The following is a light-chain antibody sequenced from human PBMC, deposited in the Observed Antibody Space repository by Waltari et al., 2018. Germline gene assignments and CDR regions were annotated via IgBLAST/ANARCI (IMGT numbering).Light chain of an antibody. CDR1: QSVSTY. V-gene: IGKV3-11*01. J-gene: IGKJ4*01. Sequence: VLTQSPVTLSLSPGERATLSSRASQSVSTYLAWYQQKPGQAPRLLIYDASNRATGIPGRFSGSGSGTDFTLTISSLEPEDVAVYYCQQRGTWPPLTFGGGTKVEIK. CDR2: DAS. CDR3: QQRGTWPPLT.